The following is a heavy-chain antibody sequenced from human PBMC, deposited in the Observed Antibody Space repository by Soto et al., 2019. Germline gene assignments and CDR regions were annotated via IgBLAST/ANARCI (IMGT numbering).Heavy chain of an antibody. Sequence: QVQLVESGGGVVQPGRSLRLSCAASGFTFSSYGMHWVRQAPGKGLEWVAVIWYDGSNKYYADSVKGRFTISRDNSKNPLYLQMNSLRAEDTAVYYCARDRFNREFDYWGQGTLVTVSS. D-gene: IGHD3-3*01. CDR1: GFTFSSYG. CDR2: IWYDGSNK. CDR3: ARDRFNREFDY. V-gene: IGHV3-33*01. J-gene: IGHJ4*02.